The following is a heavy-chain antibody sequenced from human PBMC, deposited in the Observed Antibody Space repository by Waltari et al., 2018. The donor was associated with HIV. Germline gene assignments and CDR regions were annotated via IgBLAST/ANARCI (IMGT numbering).Heavy chain of an antibody. Sequence: QLQLQESGPGLVKPSETLSLTCTVSGGSISSSSYYWGWIRQPPGKGLEWIGSIYYSGSTYYNPSLKSRVTISVDTSKNQFSLKLSSVTAADTAVYYCARRVSSGVPWFDPWGQGTLVTVSS. J-gene: IGHJ5*02. CDR1: GGSISSSSYY. V-gene: IGHV4-39*01. CDR2: IYYSGST. CDR3: ARRVSSGVPWFDP. D-gene: IGHD6-19*01.